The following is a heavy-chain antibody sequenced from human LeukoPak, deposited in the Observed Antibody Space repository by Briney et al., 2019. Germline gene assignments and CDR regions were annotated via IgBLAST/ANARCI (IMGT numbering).Heavy chain of an antibody. CDR1: GFTLGSYA. CDR3: AKAVGSSGYFSRDAFDI. D-gene: IGHD3-22*01. V-gene: IGHV3-23*01. Sequence: PGGSLRLSCAASGFTLGSYAMSWVRQAPGKGLQWVSSISGLDGTTFYAVSVRGRFTISRDNSKNTVYLQMNSLRAEDTAIYYCAKAVGSSGYFSRDAFDIWGQGTMVTVSS. CDR2: ISGLDGTT. J-gene: IGHJ3*02.